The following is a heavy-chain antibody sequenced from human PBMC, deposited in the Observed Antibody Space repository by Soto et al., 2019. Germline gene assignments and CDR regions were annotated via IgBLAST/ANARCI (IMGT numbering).Heavy chain of an antibody. Sequence: EVQVVESGGGLVQPGGSLRLSCAASGFSFSSYSMNWVRQAPGKGLEWVSYINSRSSTIHYADSVKGRFTISRDNXKNSLYLQMNSLRDEDTAVYYCARVQGVYYYGMDVWGQGTTVTVSS. CDR2: INSRSSTI. J-gene: IGHJ6*02. V-gene: IGHV3-48*02. CDR1: GFSFSSYS. CDR3: ARVQGVYYYGMDV.